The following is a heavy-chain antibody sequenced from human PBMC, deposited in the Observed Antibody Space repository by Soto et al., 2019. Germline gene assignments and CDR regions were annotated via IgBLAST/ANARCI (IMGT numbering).Heavy chain of an antibody. CDR2: ISSSSSYI. V-gene: IGHV3-21*01. Sequence: GGSMRLSCAASGFTFRSYSMNWCRQAPGKGLEWVSPISSSSSYIYYADSVKGRFTISRGNAKNSLYLQMNSLRAEGTAVSYQARVHCTNGVRYYYYGMDVWGQRTMVTVSS. CDR3: ARVHCTNGVRYYYYGMDV. J-gene: IGHJ6*01. CDR1: GFTFRSYS. D-gene: IGHD2-8*01.